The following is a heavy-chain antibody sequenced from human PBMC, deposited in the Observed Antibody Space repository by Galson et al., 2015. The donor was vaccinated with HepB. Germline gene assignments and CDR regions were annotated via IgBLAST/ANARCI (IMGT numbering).Heavy chain of an antibody. CDR3: AREIPAGGFPFDY. Sequence: SETLSLTCSVSGGSISGYYWIWIRQPPGKGLEWIGHIYYSGSTNYNPSLKSRVTMSVDTSKNQFSLKVSSVTAADTAVYYCAREIPAGGFPFDYWGQGSLVTVSS. CDR1: GGSISGYY. J-gene: IGHJ4*02. CDR2: IYYSGST. D-gene: IGHD6-13*01. V-gene: IGHV4-59*01.